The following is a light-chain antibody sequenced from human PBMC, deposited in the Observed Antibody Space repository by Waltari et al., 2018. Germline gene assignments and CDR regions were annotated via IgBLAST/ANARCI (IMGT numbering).Light chain of an antibody. CDR3: QHYVRLPAT. CDR1: QSLTRA. Sequence: EIVLPQSPGTLSLSPGERATLFCRASQSLTRALAWYQQKPGQAPRLLIYGTSSRATGIPDRFSGSGSGTDFSLTISRLEPEDFAVYYCQHYVRLPATFGQGTKVEIK. V-gene: IGKV3-20*01. CDR2: GTS. J-gene: IGKJ1*01.